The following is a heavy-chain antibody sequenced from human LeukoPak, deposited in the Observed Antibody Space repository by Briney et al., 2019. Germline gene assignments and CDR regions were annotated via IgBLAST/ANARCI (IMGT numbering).Heavy chain of an antibody. Sequence: ASVKVSCKASGYTFTSYYMHWVRQAPGQGLEWMGIINPSGGSTSYAQKFQGRVTMTRDTSTSTVYMELSSLRSEDTAVYYCARGFRASGYCSGGSCSTFLLFDCWGQGTLVTVSS. V-gene: IGHV1-46*01. CDR3: ARGFRASGYCSGGSCSTFLLFDC. CDR2: INPSGGST. CDR1: GYTFTSYY. J-gene: IGHJ4*02. D-gene: IGHD2-15*01.